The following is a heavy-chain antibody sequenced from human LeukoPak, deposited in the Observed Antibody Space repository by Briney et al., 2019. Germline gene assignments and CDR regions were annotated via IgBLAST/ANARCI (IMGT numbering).Heavy chain of an antibody. CDR2: ISGSGGRT. CDR3: AKAPLPGGFDWGLDY. J-gene: IGHJ4*02. CDR1: GFTFSSYA. Sequence: GGSLRLSCAASGFTFSSYAMSWVRQAPGKGLEWVSSISGSGGRTYYADSVKGRFTISRGNSKNTLYLQMNSLRAEDTAVYYCAKAPLPGGFDWGLDYWGQGTLVTVSS. D-gene: IGHD3-9*01. V-gene: IGHV3-23*01.